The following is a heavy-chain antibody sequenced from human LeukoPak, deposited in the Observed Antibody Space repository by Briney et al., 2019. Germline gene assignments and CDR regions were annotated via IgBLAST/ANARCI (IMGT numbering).Heavy chain of an antibody. Sequence: ASVKVSCKASGYTFADYYMHWVRQAPGQGLEWVGWLNPDSGVTNYAQKFQGRVTMTRDTSMTTAYMELSRLRSDDTAVYFCARGRHSSSWYSQELLPANFDCWGQGILVTVSS. CDR1: GYTFADYY. J-gene: IGHJ4*02. CDR2: LNPDSGVT. D-gene: IGHD6-13*01. CDR3: ARGRHSSSWYSQELLPANFDC. V-gene: IGHV1-2*02.